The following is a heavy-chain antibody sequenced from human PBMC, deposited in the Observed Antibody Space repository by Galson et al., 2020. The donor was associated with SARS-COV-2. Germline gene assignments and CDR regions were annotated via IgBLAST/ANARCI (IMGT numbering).Heavy chain of an antibody. V-gene: IGHV7-4-1*02. J-gene: IGHJ6*02. CDR1: GYTFTSYA. Sequence: ASVKVSCKASGYTFTSYAMNWVRQAPGQGLEWMGWINTNTGNPTYAQGFTGRFVFSLDTSVSTAYLQISSLKAEDTAVYYCARDSVELLWFGESVYYYYYGMDVWGQGTTVTVAS. CDR2: INTNTGNP. D-gene: IGHD3-10*01. CDR3: ARDSVELLWFGESVYYYYYGMDV.